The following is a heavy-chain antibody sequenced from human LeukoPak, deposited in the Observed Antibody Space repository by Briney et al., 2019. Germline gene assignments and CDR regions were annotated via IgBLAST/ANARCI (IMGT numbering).Heavy chain of an antibody. Sequence: SETLSLTCAVYGGSFSGYYWSWIRQPPGKGLEWIGEINHSGSTNYNPSLKSRVTISVDTSKNQFSLKLSSVTAADTAVYYCARAGSSAYLIDYWGQGTLVTVSS. D-gene: IGHD3-22*01. CDR2: INHSGST. V-gene: IGHV4-34*01. CDR3: ARAGSSAYLIDY. CDR1: GGSFSGYY. J-gene: IGHJ4*02.